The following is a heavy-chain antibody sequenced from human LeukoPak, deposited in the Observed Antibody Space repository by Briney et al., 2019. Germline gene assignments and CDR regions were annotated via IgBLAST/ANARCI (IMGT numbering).Heavy chain of an antibody. CDR2: ISYDGSNK. J-gene: IGHJ6*02. CDR1: GFTFSSYA. CDR3: ARDQDTAMVLYYYGMDV. V-gene: IGHV3-30-3*01. D-gene: IGHD5-18*01. Sequence: GGSLRLSCAASGFTFSSYAMHWVRQAPGKGLEWVAVISYDGSNKYYADSVKGRFTISRDNSKNTLYLQMNSLRAEDTAVYYCARDQDTAMVLYYYGMDVWGQGTTVTVSS.